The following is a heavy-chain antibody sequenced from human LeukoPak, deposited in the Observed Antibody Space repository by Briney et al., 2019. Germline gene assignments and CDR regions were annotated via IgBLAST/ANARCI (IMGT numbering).Heavy chain of an antibody. J-gene: IGHJ6*03. Sequence: ASVKVSCKASGYTFTSYYMHWVRLAPGQGLEWMGIINPSGGSTSYAQKFQGRVTMTRDTSTSTVYMELSSLRSEDKAVYYCAKGGYYYYYMDVWGKGTTVTVSS. CDR2: INPSGGST. CDR1: GYTFTSYY. CDR3: AKGGYYYYYMDV. V-gene: IGHV1-46*01. D-gene: IGHD3-16*01.